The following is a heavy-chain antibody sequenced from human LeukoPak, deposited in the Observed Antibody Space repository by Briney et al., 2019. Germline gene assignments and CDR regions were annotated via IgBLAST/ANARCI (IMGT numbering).Heavy chain of an antibody. J-gene: IGHJ4*02. Sequence: ASVKVSCKASGYTFTSCCINWVRQAPGQGLEWMGWISGYNGNTNYAQKFQGRVTMTTDTSTSTAYMELESLTSDDTAVYYCARGEVYFDYWGRGTLVTVSS. CDR2: ISGYNGNT. CDR3: ARGEVYFDY. D-gene: IGHD1-26*01. V-gene: IGHV1-18*01. CDR1: GYTFTSCC.